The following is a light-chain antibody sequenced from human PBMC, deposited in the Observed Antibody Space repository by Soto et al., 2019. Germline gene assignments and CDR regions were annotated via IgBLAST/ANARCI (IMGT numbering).Light chain of an antibody. Sequence: EIVITQSPATLSVSPGERATLSCRASQSVSSNLAWYQQKPGQAPRLLIYGASTRATGIPTRFSGSGSGTEFTLTISSLQSADFAVYYCQQYNNWPGTFGQGTKV. V-gene: IGKV3-15*01. CDR2: GAS. CDR3: QQYNNWPGT. CDR1: QSVSSN. J-gene: IGKJ1*01.